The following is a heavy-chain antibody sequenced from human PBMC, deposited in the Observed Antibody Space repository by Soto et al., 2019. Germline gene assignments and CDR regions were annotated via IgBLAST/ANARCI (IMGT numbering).Heavy chain of an antibody. D-gene: IGHD3-16*01. CDR2: ISGSGGST. CDR3: AKDVLWSGWWGSAYFDY. Sequence: EVQLLESGGGLVQPGGSLRLSCAASGFTFSSYAMSWVRQAPGKGLGWVSAISGSGGSTYYADSVKGRFTISRDNSKNTLYLQMNSLRAEDTAVYYCAKDVLWSGWWGSAYFDYWGQGTLVTVSS. CDR1: GFTFSSYA. V-gene: IGHV3-23*01. J-gene: IGHJ4*02.